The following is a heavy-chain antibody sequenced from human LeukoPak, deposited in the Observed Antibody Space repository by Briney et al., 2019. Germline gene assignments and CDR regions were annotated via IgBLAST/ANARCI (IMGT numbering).Heavy chain of an antibody. CDR1: GFTFSSHA. CDR3: AKDLDSPTSGYDFYY. J-gene: IGHJ4*02. Sequence: GGSLRLSCTASGFTFSSHAMNWVRQAPGKGLEWVSGIGAGGTFTYYADSVKGRFTIFRDNSRNTLYLRMNRLRADDTPVYYCAKDLDSPTSGYDFYYWGQGTLVTVSS. V-gene: IGHV3-23*01. D-gene: IGHD1-1*01. CDR2: IGAGGTFT.